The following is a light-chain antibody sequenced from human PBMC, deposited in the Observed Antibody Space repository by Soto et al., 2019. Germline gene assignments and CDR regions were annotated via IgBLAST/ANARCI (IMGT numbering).Light chain of an antibody. CDR3: QQSYNTLPT. V-gene: IGKV1-39*01. Sequence: DIQMTQSPSSLSASVGDRVTITCRASQSISSYLNWYQQKPGKAPKLLIYAASTLQSGVPSRFSGSGSGTDFTLTISSLQPAEFATYYFQQSYNTLPTFGQGTKVEIK. CDR2: AAS. J-gene: IGKJ1*01. CDR1: QSISSY.